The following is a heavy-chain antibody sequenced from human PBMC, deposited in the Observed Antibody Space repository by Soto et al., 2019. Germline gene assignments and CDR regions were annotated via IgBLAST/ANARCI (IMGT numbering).Heavy chain of an antibody. D-gene: IGHD3-22*01. V-gene: IGHV3-23*01. Sequence: EVQLLESGGGLVQPGGSLRLSCATSGFPFSPNAMTWVRQAPGKGLEWVSSIVGNSYIAYSADSVKGRFTISRDNSKNTLYLQMNSLRAEDTAVYFCAKVDYSDSRGYYRGQIDYWGQGTLVTVSS. J-gene: IGHJ4*02. CDR2: IVGNSYIA. CDR1: GFPFSPNA. CDR3: AKVDYSDSRGYYRGQIDY.